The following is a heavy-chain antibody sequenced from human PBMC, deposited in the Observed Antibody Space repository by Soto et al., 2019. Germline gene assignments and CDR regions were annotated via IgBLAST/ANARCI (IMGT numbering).Heavy chain of an antibody. D-gene: IGHD3-16*02. J-gene: IGHJ6*02. CDR2: IRYDGSNK. CDR1: GFTFRRYG. V-gene: IGHV3-33*01. Sequence: QVQLVESGGGVVQPGRFLRLSCTASGFTFRRYGMHWVRQAPGKGLEWVAVIRYDGSNKYYADSVKGRFTISRDNSENTLYLEMNSLRVEDTAVYYCARDHIVYDGSGHDYYYGMDLWGQGTTVTVSS. CDR3: ARDHIVYDGSGHDYYYGMDL.